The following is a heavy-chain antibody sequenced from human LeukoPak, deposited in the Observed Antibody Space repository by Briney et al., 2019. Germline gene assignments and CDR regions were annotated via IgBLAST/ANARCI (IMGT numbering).Heavy chain of an antibody. V-gene: IGHV3-23*01. CDR2: VTASAGNT. Sequence: GSLRLSCAASGFTFSSYAMSWVRQAPGKGLEWVSAVTASAGNTYYADSVKGRFTISRDNSKNTLYLQVNSLRAEDTAVYYCAKGDYYRSGSIFKNGMDVWGQGTTVTVSS. J-gene: IGHJ6*02. CDR3: AKGDYYRSGSIFKNGMDV. D-gene: IGHD3-10*01. CDR1: GFTFSSYA.